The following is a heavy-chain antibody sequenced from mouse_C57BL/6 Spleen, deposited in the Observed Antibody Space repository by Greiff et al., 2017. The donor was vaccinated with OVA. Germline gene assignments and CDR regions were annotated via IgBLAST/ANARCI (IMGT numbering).Heavy chain of an antibody. V-gene: IGHV5-4*01. D-gene: IGHD2-1*01. CDR3: AREQLPRDFDY. CDR1: GFTFSSYA. CDR2: ISDGGSYT. J-gene: IGHJ2*01. Sequence: EVQGVESGGGLVKPGGSLKLSCAASGFTFSSYAMSWVRQTPEKRLEWVATISDGGSYTYYPDNVKGRFTISRDNAKNNLYLQMSHLKSEDTAMYYCAREQLPRDFDYWGQGTTLTVSS.